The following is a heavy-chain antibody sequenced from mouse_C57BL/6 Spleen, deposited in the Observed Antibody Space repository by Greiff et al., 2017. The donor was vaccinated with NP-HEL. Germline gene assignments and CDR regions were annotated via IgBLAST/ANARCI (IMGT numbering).Heavy chain of an antibody. CDR3: ARKSGSRYWYFDV. Sequence: VQLKESGPGLVKPSQSLSLTCSVTGYSITSGYYWNWIRQFPGNKLEWMGYISYDGSNNYNPSLKNRISITRDTSKNQFFLKLNSVTTEDTATYYCARKSGSRYWYFDVWGTGTTVTVSS. D-gene: IGHD1-1*01. CDR1: GYSITSGYY. V-gene: IGHV3-6*01. CDR2: ISYDGSN. J-gene: IGHJ1*03.